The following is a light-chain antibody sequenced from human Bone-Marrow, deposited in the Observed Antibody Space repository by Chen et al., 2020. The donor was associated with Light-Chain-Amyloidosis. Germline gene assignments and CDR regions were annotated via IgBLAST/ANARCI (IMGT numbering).Light chain of an antibody. CDR1: NLGPTS. V-gene: IGLV3-21*02. CDR3: QVWDRSSDRPV. CDR2: DDS. J-gene: IGLJ3*02. Sequence: SYVLTQPSSVSVAPGQTATIACGGNNLGPTSVHWYQQTPGQAPLLVVYDDSDRPAGIPERLSGSNSGNTATLTISGDEAEEEADYYCQVWDRSSDRPVFGGGTKLTVL.